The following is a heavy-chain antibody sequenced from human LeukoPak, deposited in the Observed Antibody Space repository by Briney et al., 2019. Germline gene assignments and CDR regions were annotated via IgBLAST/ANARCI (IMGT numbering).Heavy chain of an antibody. J-gene: IGHJ4*02. CDR3: AKEPLSLAVAARLFDY. CDR2: ISGSGGST. D-gene: IGHD6-19*01. V-gene: IGHV3-23*01. CDR1: GFTFSSYA. Sequence: PTGGSLRLSCAASGFTFSSYAMSWVRQAPGKGLEWVSAISGSGGSTYYADSVKGRFTISRDNSKNTLYLQMNSLRAEDTAVYYCAKEPLSLAVAARLFDYWGQGTLVTVSS.